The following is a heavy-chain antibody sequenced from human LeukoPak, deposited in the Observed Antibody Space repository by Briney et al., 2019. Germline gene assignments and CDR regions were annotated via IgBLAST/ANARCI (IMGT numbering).Heavy chain of an antibody. CDR1: GGSISSYY. V-gene: IGHV4-59*01. CDR2: IYYSGST. J-gene: IGHJ4*02. Sequence: PSETLSLTCTVSGGSISSYYWSWIRQPPGKGLEWIGYIYYSGSTNYNPSLKSRVTISVDTSKNQFSLKLSSVTAADTAAYYCAREVVEDGGSEDYFDYWGQGTLVNVS. CDR3: AREVVEDGGSEDYFDY. D-gene: IGHD2-15*01.